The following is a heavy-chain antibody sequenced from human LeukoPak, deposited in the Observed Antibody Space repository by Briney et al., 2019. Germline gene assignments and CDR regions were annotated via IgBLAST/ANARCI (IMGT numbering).Heavy chain of an antibody. Sequence: ASVKVSCKASGYTFTSYDINWVRQATGQGLEWMGWMNPNSGNTGYAQKLQGRVTMTTDTSTSTAYMEPRSLRSDDTAVYYCARIGSSGWAYYYYYGMDVWGQGTTVTVSS. V-gene: IGHV1-8*01. CDR3: ARIGSSGWAYYYYYGMDV. D-gene: IGHD6-19*01. J-gene: IGHJ6*02. CDR2: MNPNSGNT. CDR1: GYTFTSYD.